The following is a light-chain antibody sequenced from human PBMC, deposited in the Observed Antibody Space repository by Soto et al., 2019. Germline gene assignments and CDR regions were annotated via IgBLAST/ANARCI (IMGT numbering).Light chain of an antibody. V-gene: IGKV3-11*01. Sequence: EIVLTQSPATLSLSPGERATLSCRASQSVSSYLAWYQQKPGQAPRLLIYDASNRATGIPARFSGSGSGTDFTLTISSLEPEEFAVYYCQQRSPPWTFGQGTKVEIK. CDR3: QQRSPPWT. CDR2: DAS. CDR1: QSVSSY. J-gene: IGKJ1*01.